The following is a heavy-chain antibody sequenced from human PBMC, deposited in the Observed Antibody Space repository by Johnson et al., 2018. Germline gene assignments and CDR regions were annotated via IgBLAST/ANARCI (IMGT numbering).Heavy chain of an antibody. CDR3: AGGWGTTTYYFDY. CDR1: GFTFSDHY. J-gene: IGHJ4*02. CDR2: TRNKANSYTT. D-gene: IGHD1-7*01. Sequence: VQLVQSGGGVVQPGGSLRLSCAASGFTFSDHYMDWVRQAPGKGLEWVGRTRNKANSYTTEYAASVKGSFTISRDDSKNSLYLQMNSLRDEDTAVYYCAGGWGTTTYYFDYWGQGTLVTVSS. V-gene: IGHV3-72*01.